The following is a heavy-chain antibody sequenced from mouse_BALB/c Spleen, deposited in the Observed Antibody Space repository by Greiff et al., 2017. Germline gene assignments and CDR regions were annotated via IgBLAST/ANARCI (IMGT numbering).Heavy chain of an antibody. D-gene: IGHD1-1*01. CDR1: GFTFSSYT. Sequence: EVMLVESGGGLVQPGGSLKLSCAASGFTFSSYTMSWVRQTPEKRLEWVAYISNGGGSTYYPDTVKGRFTISRDNAKNTLYLQMSSLKSEDTAMYYCARRGTTVVATDYYAMDYWGQGTSVTVSS. CDR3: ARRGTTVVATDYYAMDY. V-gene: IGHV5-12-2*01. J-gene: IGHJ4*01. CDR2: ISNGGGST.